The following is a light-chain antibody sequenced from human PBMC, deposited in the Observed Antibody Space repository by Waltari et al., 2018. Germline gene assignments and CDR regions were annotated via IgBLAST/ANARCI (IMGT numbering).Light chain of an antibody. V-gene: IGKV3-15*01. CDR2: GAS. Sequence: EIVMTQSPATLSVSPGERATLSCRASQPISSNLAWYQHKPGQAPRLRISGASTRASGIPARFSGSGSGTQFTLTINSLQSEDFAVYYCQQYNIRLTFGGGTKVDIK. J-gene: IGKJ4*01. CDR1: QPISSN. CDR3: QQYNIRLT.